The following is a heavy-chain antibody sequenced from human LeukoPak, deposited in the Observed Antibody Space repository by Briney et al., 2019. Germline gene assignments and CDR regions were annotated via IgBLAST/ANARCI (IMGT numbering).Heavy chain of an antibody. CDR3: VRHYVLHIVGPSY. J-gene: IGHJ4*02. CDR1: GGSISSYY. Sequence: PSETLSLTCTVSGGSISSYYWSWIRQPPGKGLEWIGYIYYSGSTNYNPSLKSRVSISVKTSKNQFSLKVNSVTAADTAMYFCVRHYVLHIVGPSYWGQGILVTVSS. D-gene: IGHD1-26*01. V-gene: IGHV4-59*08. CDR2: IYYSGST.